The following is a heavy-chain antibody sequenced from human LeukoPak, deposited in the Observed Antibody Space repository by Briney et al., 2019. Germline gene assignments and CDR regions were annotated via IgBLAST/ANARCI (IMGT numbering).Heavy chain of an antibody. V-gene: IGHV4-59*08. D-gene: IGHD6-19*01. CDR1: GGSISTYY. CDR3: ARQLRGEAVAGHLQPFDY. Sequence: SETLSLTCTVSGGSISTYYWNWIRQPPGKGLEWIGYIYYSGSTNYNPSLKSRVTISVDTSKDQFSLKLSSVTAADTAVYFCARQLRGEAVAGHLQPFDYWGQGTLVTVSS. J-gene: IGHJ4*02. CDR2: IYYSGST.